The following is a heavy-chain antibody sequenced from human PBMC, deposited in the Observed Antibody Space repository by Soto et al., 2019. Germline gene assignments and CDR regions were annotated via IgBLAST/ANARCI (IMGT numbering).Heavy chain of an antibody. CDR2: VYHSGTT. Sequence: PSETLSLTCSVSGVSITGSYWSWIRQPPGKTLEWIGYVYHSGTTTYNPSLKSRVSISVDTSKNQFSLSLSSMTAADKAVYYCARGGGYDSFDFWGQGIQVTVSS. CDR3: ARGGGYDSFDF. D-gene: IGHD2-15*01. J-gene: IGHJ4*02. CDR1: GVSITGSY. V-gene: IGHV4-59*12.